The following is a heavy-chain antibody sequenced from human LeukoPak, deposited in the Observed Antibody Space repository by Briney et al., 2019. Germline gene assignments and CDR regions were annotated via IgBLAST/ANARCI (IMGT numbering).Heavy chain of an antibody. Sequence: PGGSLRLSCAASGFTFTSYSMNWVRQAPGKGLEWVSSISSSSTYIYYADSVKGRFTISRDNAKNSLYLQMNSLRAEDTAVYYCARAAGYQLLIGAQYYFDYWGQGTLVTVSS. D-gene: IGHD2-2*01. V-gene: IGHV3-21*04. CDR1: GFTFTSYS. CDR2: ISSSSTYI. J-gene: IGHJ4*02. CDR3: ARAAGYQLLIGAQYYFDY.